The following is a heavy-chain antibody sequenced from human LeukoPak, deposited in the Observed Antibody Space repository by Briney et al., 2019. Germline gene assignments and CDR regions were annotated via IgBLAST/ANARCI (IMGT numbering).Heavy chain of an antibody. Sequence: GGSLRLSCAASGLTFNKHWMIWVRQAPGKGLEWVANIKEDGSEKYYVDSVKGRFTVSRDNAQHSLYLQMNSLRAEDTAVYYCARVGGGAARPFDYWGQGTLVTVSS. J-gene: IGHJ4*02. CDR2: IKEDGSEK. V-gene: IGHV3-7*01. CDR3: ARVGGGAARPFDY. D-gene: IGHD6-6*01. CDR1: GLTFNKHW.